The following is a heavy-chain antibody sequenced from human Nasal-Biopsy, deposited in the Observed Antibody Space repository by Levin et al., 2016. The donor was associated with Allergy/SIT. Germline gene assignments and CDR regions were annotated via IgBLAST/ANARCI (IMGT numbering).Heavy chain of an antibody. CDR3: AKDREYYGSGNDAFDI. J-gene: IGHJ3*02. Sequence: GESLKISCAASGITFSSYAMSWVRQAPGKGLEWVSVISGSGGSTYYADSVKGRFTISRDNSKNTLYLQMNSLRAEDTAVYYCAKDREYYGSGNDAFDIWGQGTMVTVSS. V-gene: IGHV3-23*01. CDR1: GITFSSYA. D-gene: IGHD3-10*01. CDR2: ISGSGGST.